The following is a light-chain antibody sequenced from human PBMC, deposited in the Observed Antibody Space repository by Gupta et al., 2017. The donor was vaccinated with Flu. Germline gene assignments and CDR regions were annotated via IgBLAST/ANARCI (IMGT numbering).Light chain of an antibody. CDR1: QDISSY. Sequence: IRMHSPPSSFSASTGDRVTITCRASQDISSYLAWYQQKPGKAPKLLIYAASTLQSGVPSRFSGSGSGTEFTLTISSLQSEDFATYYCQQYYSYPRTFGQGTKVEIK. CDR2: AAS. V-gene: IGKV1-8*01. J-gene: IGKJ1*01. CDR3: QQYYSYPRT.